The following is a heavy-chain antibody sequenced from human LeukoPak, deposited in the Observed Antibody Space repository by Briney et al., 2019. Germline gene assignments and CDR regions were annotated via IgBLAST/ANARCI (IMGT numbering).Heavy chain of an antibody. CDR3: AKDRFKYDSSGYFY. J-gene: IGHJ4*02. D-gene: IGHD3-22*01. V-gene: IGHV3-30*18. Sequence: GRSLRLSCAASGFTFSSYGMHWVRQAPGKGLEWVAVISYDGSNKYYADSVKGRFTISRDNSKNTLYLQMNSLRAEDTAVYYCAKDRFKYDSSGYFYWGQGTLVTVSS. CDR2: ISYDGSNK. CDR1: GFTFSSYG.